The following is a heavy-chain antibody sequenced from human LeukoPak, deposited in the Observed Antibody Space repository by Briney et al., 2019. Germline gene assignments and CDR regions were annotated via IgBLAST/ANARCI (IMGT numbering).Heavy chain of an antibody. J-gene: IGHJ4*02. D-gene: IGHD2/OR15-2a*01. CDR3: AKASSNYFYYFEY. V-gene: IGHV3-30*18. Sequence: GRSLRLSCAASGFPLISSERPWAPRPPGRGVEWVQLKSYDATNKYYADSVKGRFTLSRDNSKNTLYLQTNTLRDEDTAVYYCAKASSNYFYYFEYWGQGTLVTVSS. CDR1: GFPLISSE. CDR2: KSYDATNK.